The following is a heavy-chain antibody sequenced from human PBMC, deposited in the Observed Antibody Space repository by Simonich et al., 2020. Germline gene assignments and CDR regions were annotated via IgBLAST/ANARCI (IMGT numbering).Heavy chain of an antibody. CDR1: GFTFISFW. Sequence: ELQLWSSGGGLVQPGGSLRLSCEPSGFTFISFWMSWVRQAPGKGLGGVANIKQDGSEKYYVDSVKGRFTISRDNAKNSLYLQMNSLRAEDTAVYYCARDGLGTAYYYYMDVWGKGTTVTVSS. V-gene: IGHV3-7*01. CDR2: IKQDGSEK. J-gene: IGHJ6*03. D-gene: IGHD7-27*01. CDR3: ARDGLGTAYYYYMDV.